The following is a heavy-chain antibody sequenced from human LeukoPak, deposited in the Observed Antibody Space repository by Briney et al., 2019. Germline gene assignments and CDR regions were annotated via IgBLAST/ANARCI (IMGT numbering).Heavy chain of an antibody. CDR2: IKQDGSEK. Sequence: GGSLRLSCAASGFTFSSYWMSWVRQAPGKGLEWVANIKQDGSEKYYVDSVKGRFTISRDNAKNSLYLQMNSLRAEDTAVYYCARDSSIYYYYMDVWGKGTTVTVSS. CDR1: GFTFSSYW. V-gene: IGHV3-7*01. J-gene: IGHJ6*03. CDR3: ARDSSIYYYYMDV.